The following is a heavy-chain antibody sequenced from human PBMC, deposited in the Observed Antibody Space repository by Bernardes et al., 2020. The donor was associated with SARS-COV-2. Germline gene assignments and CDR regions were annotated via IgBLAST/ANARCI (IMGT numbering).Heavy chain of an antibody. J-gene: IGHJ5*01. V-gene: IGHV3-74*01. Sequence: GGSLRLSCAASGFPFSTYWMHWVRQAPGKGLVWVSHINSDGSGTNYADSAKGRFTISRDNAKNTLYLQMNSLRAEDTAVYYCVRDLRHTNWFDSWGQGTLVTVSS. D-gene: IGHD3-10*01. CDR2: INSDGSGT. CDR1: GFPFSTYW. CDR3: VRDLRHTNWFDS.